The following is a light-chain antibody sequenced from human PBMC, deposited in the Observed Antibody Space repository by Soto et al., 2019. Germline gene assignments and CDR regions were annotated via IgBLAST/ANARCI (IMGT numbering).Light chain of an antibody. CDR3: SSFTSRFTFNYI. V-gene: IGLV2-14*01. CDR2: EVT. Sequence: QSVLTQPASVSGSPGQSITISCTGTSSDVGRYNYVSWYQQHPGKATKSIIYEVTNRTSGVSNRFSGSKSGNTASLTISGLQAEDDADYSCSSFTSRFTFNYIFGTGTKVIVL. CDR1: SSDVGRYNY. J-gene: IGLJ1*01.